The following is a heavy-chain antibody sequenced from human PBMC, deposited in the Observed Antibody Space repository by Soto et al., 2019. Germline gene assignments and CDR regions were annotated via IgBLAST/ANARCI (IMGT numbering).Heavy chain of an antibody. CDR2: IIPIFGTA. J-gene: IGHJ4*02. D-gene: IGHD5-18*01. CDR1: GGTFSSYA. CDR3: ARNGYSYGAFDY. Sequence: QVQLVQSGAEVKKPGSSVKVSCKASGGTFSSYAISWVLQAPVQGLEWMGGIIPIFGTANYAQKFQGRVTITADKSTSTAYMELSSLRSEDTAVYYCARNGYSYGAFDYWGQGTLVTVSS. V-gene: IGHV1-69*06.